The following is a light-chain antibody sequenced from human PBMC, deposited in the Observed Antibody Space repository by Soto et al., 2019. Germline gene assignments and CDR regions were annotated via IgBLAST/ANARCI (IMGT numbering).Light chain of an antibody. CDR1: QSVSTF. Sequence: DIVLTQSRGTGSLSPRGRATLSCRASQSVSTFLAWFQQKPGQPPRLLIYNASNRTTGIPARFSGSGSGTDFTLTISSLEPEDFAVYYCQQRGDWPPITFGQGTRLEIK. V-gene: IGKV3-11*01. CDR2: NAS. J-gene: IGKJ5*01. CDR3: QQRGDWPPIT.